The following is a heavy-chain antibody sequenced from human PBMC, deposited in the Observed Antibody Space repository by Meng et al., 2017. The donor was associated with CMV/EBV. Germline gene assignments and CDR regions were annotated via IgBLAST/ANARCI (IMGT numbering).Heavy chain of an antibody. J-gene: IGHJ4*02. V-gene: IGHV4-4*07. Sequence: AQLHASAPGLVKPSDPLSLTCTVSCASIISYTGGCIRQPAGKGLEWIGRIYTSGSTNYNPSLKSRVTMSVDTSKNQFSLKLSSVTAADTAVYYCARDSSGWYPHFDYWGQGTLVTASS. CDR3: ARDSSGWYPHFDY. D-gene: IGHD6-19*01. CDR2: IYTSGST. CDR1: CASIISYT.